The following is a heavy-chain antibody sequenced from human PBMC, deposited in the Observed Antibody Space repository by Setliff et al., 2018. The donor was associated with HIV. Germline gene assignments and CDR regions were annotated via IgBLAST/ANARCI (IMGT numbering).Heavy chain of an antibody. Sequence: ASVKVSCKASGYKFTNYYIHWVRQAPGQGLEWMGWIIPNSDGTNLAQRSQGRITMTTDTSLTTAYMELSRLRSDDTAVYYCARAPSSFWSGFDAFDLWGQGTMVTVSS. CDR2: IIPNSDGT. V-gene: IGHV1-2*02. D-gene: IGHD3-3*01. CDR3: ARAPSSFWSGFDAFDL. CDR1: GYKFTNYY. J-gene: IGHJ3*01.